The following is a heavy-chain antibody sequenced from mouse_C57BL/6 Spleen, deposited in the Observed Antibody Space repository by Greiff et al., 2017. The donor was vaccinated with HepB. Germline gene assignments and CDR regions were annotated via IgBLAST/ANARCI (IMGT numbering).Heavy chain of an antibody. D-gene: IGHD4-1*01. CDR1: GYTFTSYW. CDR2: INPSNGGT. Sequence: QVQLQQPGTELVKPGASVKLSCKASGYTFTSYWTHWVMQRPGQGLEWIGNINPSNGGTNYNEKFKSKATLTVDKSASTAYMQLSSLTSEDSSVSYCASYWVYAMDYWGQGTSVTVSS. CDR3: ASYWVYAMDY. J-gene: IGHJ4*01. V-gene: IGHV1-53*01.